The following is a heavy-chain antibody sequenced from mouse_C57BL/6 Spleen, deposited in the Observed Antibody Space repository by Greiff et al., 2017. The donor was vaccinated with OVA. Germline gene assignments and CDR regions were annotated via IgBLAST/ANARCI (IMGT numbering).Heavy chain of an antibody. V-gene: IGHV1-39*01. CDR2: LNPNYGTT. CDR3: ARHYSNPLDD. J-gene: IGHJ2*01. Sequence: VQLQQSGPELVKPGASVKISCKASGYSFTDYNMNWVKQSNGTSLEWIGVLNPNYGTTSYNQKFNGKATLTVAQSSSTAYMRLNSLTSDDSAVYYCARHYSNPLDDWGQGTTLTVSS. D-gene: IGHD2-5*01. CDR1: GYSFTDYN.